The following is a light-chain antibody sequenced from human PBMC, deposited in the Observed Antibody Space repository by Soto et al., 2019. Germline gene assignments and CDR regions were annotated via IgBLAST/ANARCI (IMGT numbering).Light chain of an antibody. CDR1: QGISND. J-gene: IGKJ1*01. CDR3: LQHHSYPWT. V-gene: IGKV1-17*01. Sequence: DIRMTQSPSSLSAYIGDRVTITCRASQGISNDLGWYQQKPGLAPKRLISAASTLQRGVPSRFRGSGSGTEFSLTISGLQTEDIATYYCLQHHSYPWTFGQGTKVDIK. CDR2: AAS.